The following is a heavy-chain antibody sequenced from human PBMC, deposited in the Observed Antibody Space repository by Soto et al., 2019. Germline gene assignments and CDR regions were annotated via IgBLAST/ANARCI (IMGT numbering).Heavy chain of an antibody. D-gene: IGHD4-4*01. CDR2: IDPSAGST. CDR3: ARPAATTNLYYNSGMDV. CDR1: GYSFTTYY. Sequence: QVQLVQSGAEVKEPGASVKVSCKASGYSFTTYYMHWVRQAPGQGLERMGIIDPSAGSTTYSQKFQGRFTMTRDTSTNTCYMELRRLTSEDTAVYYCARPAATTNLYYNSGMDVWGQGTTVTVSS. J-gene: IGHJ6*02. V-gene: IGHV1-46*01.